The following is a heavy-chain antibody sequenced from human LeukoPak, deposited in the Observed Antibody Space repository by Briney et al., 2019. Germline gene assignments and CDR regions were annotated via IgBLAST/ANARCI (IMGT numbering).Heavy chain of an antibody. D-gene: IGHD6-6*01. CDR2: IFPDDSDT. V-gene: IGHV5-51*01. J-gene: IGHJ5*02. CDR3: ARHGSIGARQNWFDP. Sequence: GESLKISCKASGYSFTSYRIGWVRQMPGKGLEWMGIIFPDDSDTRYSPSFQGQVTISADKSINTAYLQWSSLKASDTAVYYCARHGSIGARQNWFDPWGQGTLVTVPS. CDR1: GYSFTSYR.